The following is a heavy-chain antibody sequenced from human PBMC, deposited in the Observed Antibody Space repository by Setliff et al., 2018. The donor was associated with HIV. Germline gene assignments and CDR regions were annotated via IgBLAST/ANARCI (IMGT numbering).Heavy chain of an antibody. CDR1: DASITADTFY. Sequence: SETLSLTCTVSDASITADTFYWNWLRQPPGKGPEWIGYIHNSGTTHYNPAFESRLIISLDMSNNRFSLNLASVTAADTAVYYCARSPGPALYSGYDTGELFDYWGQGTLVTVSS. V-gene: IGHV4-30-4*08. CDR2: IHNSGTT. D-gene: IGHD5-12*01. CDR3: ARSPGPALYSGYDTGELFDY. J-gene: IGHJ4*02.